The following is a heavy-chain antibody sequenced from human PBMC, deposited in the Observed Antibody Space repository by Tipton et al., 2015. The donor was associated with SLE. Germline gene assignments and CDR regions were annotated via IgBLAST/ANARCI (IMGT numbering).Heavy chain of an antibody. V-gene: IGHV4-59*01. CDR2: IYYNGHT. J-gene: IGHJ4*02. CDR1: GDSITSYC. D-gene: IGHD2-21*02. CDR3: ARLNDATAIASFDY. Sequence: TLSLTCTVSGDSITSYCWNWIRQPPGKGLEWIGYIYYNGHTNYSPSLKSRVTLSVDTSKNQFSLTLSSVTAADTAVYYCARLNDATAIASFDYWGQGNLVTVSS.